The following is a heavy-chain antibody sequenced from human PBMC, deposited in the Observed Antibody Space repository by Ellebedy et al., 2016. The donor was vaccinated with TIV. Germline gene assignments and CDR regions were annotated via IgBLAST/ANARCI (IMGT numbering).Heavy chain of an antibody. CDR3: ARSGSYYGRWDY. V-gene: IGHV3-20*03. CDR1: GFTFDDYG. D-gene: IGHD1-26*01. CDR2: INWNGGST. J-gene: IGHJ4*02. Sequence: GGSLRLSXAASGFTFDDYGMSWVRQAPGKGLEWVSDINWNGGSTGYADSVKGRFTISRDNAKNSLYMQMNSLRVEDTALYYCARSGSYYGRWDYWGQGTLVIVSS.